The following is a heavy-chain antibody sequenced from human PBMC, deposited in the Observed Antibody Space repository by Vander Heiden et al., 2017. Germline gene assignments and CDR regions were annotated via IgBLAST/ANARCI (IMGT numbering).Heavy chain of an antibody. V-gene: IGHV3-33*01. J-gene: IGHJ4*02. D-gene: IGHD4-17*01. CDR2: IWYDGSNK. CDR3: ARDLTTVTPFDY. Sequence: QGQLVESGGGVVQAGRSLRLFCAASGLTFSSYGMRWVRQAPGKGLEWVAFIWYDGSNKYYADSVKGRFTISRDNSKNTLYLQMNSLRAEDTAVYYCARDLTTVTPFDYWGQGTLVTVSS. CDR1: GLTFSSYG.